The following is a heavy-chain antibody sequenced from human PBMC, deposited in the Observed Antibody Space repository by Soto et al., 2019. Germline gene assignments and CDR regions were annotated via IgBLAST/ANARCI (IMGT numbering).Heavy chain of an antibody. V-gene: IGHV3-48*01. Sequence: GGSLRLSCAASGFTFSSYSMNWVRQAPGKGLEWVSYISSSSSTIYYADSVKGRFTMSRDNSKDTVYLEMNSLRAEDTAVYYCTKSRSAMIYYFDFWGLGALVTVSS. J-gene: IGHJ4*02. D-gene: IGHD3-22*01. CDR3: TKSRSAMIYYFDF. CDR1: GFTFSSYS. CDR2: ISSSSSTI.